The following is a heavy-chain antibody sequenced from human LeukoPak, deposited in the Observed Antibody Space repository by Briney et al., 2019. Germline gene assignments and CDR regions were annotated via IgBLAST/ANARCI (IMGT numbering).Heavy chain of an antibody. J-gene: IGHJ6*03. D-gene: IGHD1-26*01. CDR2: INWNGGST. V-gene: IGHV3-20*01. Sequence: GGSLRLSCAASGFTFDDYGMNWVRQAPGKGLEWVSRINWNGGSTGYADSVKGRFTISRDNAKNSLYLQMSSLRAEDTALYHCARVIVGATTDYYYYYMDVWGKGTTVTISS. CDR1: GFTFDDYG. CDR3: ARVIVGATTDYYYYYMDV.